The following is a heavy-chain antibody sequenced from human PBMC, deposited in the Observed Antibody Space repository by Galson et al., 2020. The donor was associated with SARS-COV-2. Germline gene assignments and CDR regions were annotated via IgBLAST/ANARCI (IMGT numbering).Heavy chain of an antibody. CDR1: GGSISSYY. J-gene: IGHJ6*02. CDR3: AGSQGTLDLYGMDV. CDR2: IYYSGST. V-gene: IGHV4-59*01. Sequence: SETLSLTCTVSGGSISSYYWSWIRQPPGKGLEWIGYIYYSGSTNYNPSLKSRVTISGDTSKNQFSLKLSSVTAADTAVYYCAGSQGTLDLYGMDVWGQGTTVTVFS. D-gene: IGHD1-1*01.